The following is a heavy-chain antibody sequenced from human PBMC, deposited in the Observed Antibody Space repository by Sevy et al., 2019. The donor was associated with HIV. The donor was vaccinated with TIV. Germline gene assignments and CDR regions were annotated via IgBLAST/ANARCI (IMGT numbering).Heavy chain of an antibody. D-gene: IGHD1-7*01. V-gene: IGHV3-7*01. CDR2: IKQDAGQK. CDR3: ARDDGNYYFHY. Sequence: GGSLRLSCAASGFTFSKYWMGWVRQAPGKGLEWVANIKQDAGQKYYVDSVKGRFTISRVNAKNSLYLQMNSLRAEDTAVYVCARDDGNYYFHYWGQGTLVTVSS. J-gene: IGHJ4*02. CDR1: GFTFSKYW.